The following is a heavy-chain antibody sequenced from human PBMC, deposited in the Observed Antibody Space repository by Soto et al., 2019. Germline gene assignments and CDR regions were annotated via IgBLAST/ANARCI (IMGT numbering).Heavy chain of an antibody. D-gene: IGHD3-10*01. CDR3: AAEHGSGSFYFDY. CDR1: GFTCTRFP. CDR2: IVVGSGNT. V-gene: IGHV1-58*02. Sequence: ASLKVSSKASGFTCTRFPMLWMQVARGLGLVWLGWIVVGSGNTNYAQKFQERVTITRDMSTSTAYMELSSLRSEDTAVYYCAAEHGSGSFYFDYWGQGTLVTVSS. J-gene: IGHJ4*02.